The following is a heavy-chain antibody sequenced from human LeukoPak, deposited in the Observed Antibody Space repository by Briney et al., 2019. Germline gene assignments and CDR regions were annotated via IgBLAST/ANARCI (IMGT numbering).Heavy chain of an antibody. D-gene: IGHD1-26*01. CDR3: ARRRGGGYSAFDI. CDR2: TYYRSKWCN. J-gene: IGHJ3*02. Sequence: QTLSLTCAISGDSVSSNSAAWNWIRQSPSRGLEWLGRTYYRSKWCNEYAVSVKSRITVNPDTSKNEFSLQLNSVTPEDTAIYYCARRRGGGYSAFDIWGQGTIVTVSS. V-gene: IGHV6-1*01. CDR1: GDSVSSNSAA.